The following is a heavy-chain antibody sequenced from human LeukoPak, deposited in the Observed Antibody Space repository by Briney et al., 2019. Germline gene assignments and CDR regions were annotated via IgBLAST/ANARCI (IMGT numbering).Heavy chain of an antibody. V-gene: IGHV1-18*01. J-gene: IGHJ4*02. CDR1: GYTFTSYG. CDR2: ISAYNGKT. CDR3: ARDTVGATRRGFFDY. Sequence: ASVKVSCKASGYTFTSYGISWVRQAPGRGREGMGWISAYNGKTNYEQKLQGSVIMTTDTSTSKAYMELRSLRSDDTAVYYCARDTVGATRRGFFDYWGQGTLVTVSS. D-gene: IGHD1-26*01.